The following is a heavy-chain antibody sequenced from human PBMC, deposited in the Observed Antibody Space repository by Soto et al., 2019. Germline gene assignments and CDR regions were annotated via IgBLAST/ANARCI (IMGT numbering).Heavy chain of an antibody. V-gene: IGHV1-69*01. CDR3: VRGKMREMATILRDKWFDP. J-gene: IGHJ5*02. D-gene: IGHD5-12*01. CDR2: IIPIFGTS. CDR1: GGTFTTNP. Sequence: QLLRSGPGVKKPGSSVKASSRAPGGTFTTNPSTWGRKAPGQGLEWMGGIIPIFGTSNYAQKFQGRVTITADESTRTAYMELSSLRSEDTAVYYCVRGKMREMATILRDKWFDPWGQGTLVTVSS.